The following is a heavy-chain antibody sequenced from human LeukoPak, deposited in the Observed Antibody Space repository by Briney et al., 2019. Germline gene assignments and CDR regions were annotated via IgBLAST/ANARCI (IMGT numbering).Heavy chain of an antibody. V-gene: IGHV3-48*03. D-gene: IGHD5-18*01. CDR2: ISSSGSTI. CDR3: ARDGYSYGSDY. CDR1: EFTFSSYE. Sequence: GGSLRLSCAASEFTFSSYEMNWVRQAPGKGLEWVSYISSSGSTIYYADSVKGRFTISRDNAKNSLYLQMNSLRAEDTAVYYCARDGYSYGSDYWGQGTLVTVSS. J-gene: IGHJ4*02.